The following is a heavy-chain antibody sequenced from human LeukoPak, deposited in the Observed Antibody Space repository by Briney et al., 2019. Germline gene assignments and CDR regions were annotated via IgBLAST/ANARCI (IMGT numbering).Heavy chain of an antibody. CDR2: IYYSGST. V-gene: IGHV4-59*01. D-gene: IGHD3-16*01. J-gene: IGHJ4*02. CDR3: AISRGGFFDY. CDR1: GGSISSYY. Sequence: PETLSLTCTVSGGSISSYYWSWIRQPPGKGLEWIGYIYYSGSTNYNPSLKSRVTISVDTSKNQFSLKLSSVTAADTAVYYCAISRGGFFDYWGQGTLVTVSS.